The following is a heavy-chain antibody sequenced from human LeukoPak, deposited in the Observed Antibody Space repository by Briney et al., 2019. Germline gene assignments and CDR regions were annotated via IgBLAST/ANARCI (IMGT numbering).Heavy chain of an antibody. Sequence: SETLSLTCTVSGGSISSYYWSWIRQPPGKGLEWIGYIYYSGSTKYNPSLMSRVTISVDTSKNQFSLKLSSVTAADTAVYYCARGGSHCSGGSCYSLDWFDPWGQGTLVTVSS. V-gene: IGHV4-59*01. D-gene: IGHD2-15*01. CDR1: GGSISSYY. CDR2: IYYSGST. J-gene: IGHJ5*02. CDR3: ARGGSHCSGGSCYSLDWFDP.